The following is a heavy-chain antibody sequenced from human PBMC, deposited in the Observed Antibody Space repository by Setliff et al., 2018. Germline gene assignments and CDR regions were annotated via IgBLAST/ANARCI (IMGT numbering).Heavy chain of an antibody. CDR3: ARGDIAAPRYKLRFSAFDY. CDR1: GESFSESFSGYY. J-gene: IGHJ4*02. V-gene: IGHV4-34*01. CDR2: INHSGST. Sequence: LSLTCAVYGESFSESFSGYYWNWIRQPPGKGLEWIGEINHSGSTNYNPSLKSRVTISVDTSKNQFSLKLSSVTAADTAVYYCARGDIAAPRYKLRFSAFDYWGQGTMVTVSS. D-gene: IGHD6-13*01.